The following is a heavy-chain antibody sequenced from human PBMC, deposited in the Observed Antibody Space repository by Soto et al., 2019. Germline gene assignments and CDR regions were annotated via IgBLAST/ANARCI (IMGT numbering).Heavy chain of an antibody. CDR2: IYHSGST. Sequence: PQTLSLTCAVSAGSISSSNWWSWGRQPPGKGLEWIGEIYHSGSTNYNPSLKGRVTISVDTSKNQFSLKLSSVTAADTAVFYCARGELFGGYYYYYYGMDVWGQGSTVT. V-gene: IGHV4-4*03. J-gene: IGHJ6*02. CDR3: ARGELFGGYYYYYYGMDV. CDR1: AGSISSSNW. D-gene: IGHD3-3*01.